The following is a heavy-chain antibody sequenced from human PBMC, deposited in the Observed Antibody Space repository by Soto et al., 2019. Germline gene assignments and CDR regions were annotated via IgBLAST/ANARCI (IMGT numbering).Heavy chain of an antibody. CDR3: AKEGDHFYYYGMDV. J-gene: IGHJ6*02. V-gene: IGHV3-23*04. CDR2: IRGSGVNT. CDR1: GFTFSMYA. D-gene: IGHD2-21*02. Sequence: VQLVESGGGVVQPGRSLRLSCSASGFTFSMYAMSWVRQAPGKGLEWVSAIRGSGVNTYYADSVKGRFTISRDNSKNALYLQMNSLRAEDTAVYYCAKEGDHFYYYGMDVWGQGTTVTVSS.